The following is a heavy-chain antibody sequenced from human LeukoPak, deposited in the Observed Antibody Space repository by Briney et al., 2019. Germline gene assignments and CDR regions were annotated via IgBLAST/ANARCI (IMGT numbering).Heavy chain of an antibody. CDR1: GFTFDDYA. D-gene: IGHD2-8*01. Sequence: GGSPRLSCAASGFTFDDYAMHWVRQAPGKGLEWVSGISWNSGTKGYADSVKGRFTISRDNAKNSLYLQMNSLRGEDAALYYCAVLHYYAMDVWGQGTTVTVSS. V-gene: IGHV3-9*01. CDR2: ISWNSGTK. J-gene: IGHJ6*02. CDR3: AVLHYYAMDV.